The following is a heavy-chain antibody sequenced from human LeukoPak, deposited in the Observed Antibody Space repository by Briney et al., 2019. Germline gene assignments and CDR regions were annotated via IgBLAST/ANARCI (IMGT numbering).Heavy chain of an antibody. CDR3: ARDLGNSMDDSSGLDY. J-gene: IGHJ4*02. CDR1: GGSISTNSYY. CDR2: IYYSGNT. D-gene: IGHD3-22*01. Sequence: PSETLSLTCTVSGGSISTNSYYWGWIRQPPGKGLKWIGSIYYSGNTYYNASLKSRVTISVDTSKNQFSLKLSSVTAADTAVYYCARDLGNSMDDSSGLDYWGQGTLVTVSS. V-gene: IGHV4-39*07.